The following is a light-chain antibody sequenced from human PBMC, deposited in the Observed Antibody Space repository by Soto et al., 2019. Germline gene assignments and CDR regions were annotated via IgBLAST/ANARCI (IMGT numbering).Light chain of an antibody. V-gene: IGKV1-27*01. CDR1: QGISNS. CDR3: QKYNSAPLFA. CDR2: AAS. J-gene: IGKJ3*01. Sequence: IQMTQSPSSLSASVGDRVTITCRASQGISNSLAWYQLKPGKVPKLLIFAASTLQSGVPSRFSGSGSGTDFTLTISSLQPEDVATYYCQKYNSAPLFAFGPGTKVDIK.